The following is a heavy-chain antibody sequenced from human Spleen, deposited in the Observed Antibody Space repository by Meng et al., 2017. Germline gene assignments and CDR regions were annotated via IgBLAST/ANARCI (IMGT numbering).Heavy chain of an antibody. CDR2: ISGHGRNT. J-gene: IGHJ4*02. CDR3: VKDQDYFDY. CDR1: GFTFSSND. Sequence: VQLAESGGGVVQPGRSLRLSCAASGFTFSSNDMSWVRQAPGKGLEWGSAISGHGRNTYYADSVKGRFTVSRDNSKNTLYLQMNSLRAEDTAVYYCVKDQDYFDYWGQGTLVTVSS. V-gene: IGHV3-23*04.